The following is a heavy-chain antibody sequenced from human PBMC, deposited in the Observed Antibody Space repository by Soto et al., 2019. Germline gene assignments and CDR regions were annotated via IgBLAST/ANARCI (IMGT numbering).Heavy chain of an antibody. CDR1: GFPLTHYL. CDR2: ISPDGSDV. CDR3: ACWGDIVPVAPSDFDR. V-gene: IGHV3-74*01. Sequence: LXLSCAASGFPLTHYLMNWVRQTPVKGLMWVSRISPDGSDVGYADSVEGRFTVSRDNAKNTLYLQMHSLRAEDTAMYYCACWGDIVPVAPSDFDRWGQGTLVTVSS. D-gene: IGHD2-8*02. J-gene: IGHJ4*02.